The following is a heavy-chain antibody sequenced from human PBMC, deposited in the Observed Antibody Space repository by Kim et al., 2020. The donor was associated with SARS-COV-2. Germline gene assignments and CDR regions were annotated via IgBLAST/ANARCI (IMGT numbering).Heavy chain of an antibody. Sequence: GGSLRLSCSASGFIFSRFAMTWVRQAPGKGLEWVSSVSGGGGSTNFADSVKGRFTISRDNSKNTLYLQMNSLRAEDTAIYYCAKGLGYNWNDPYNYFDPWGQGTLVTVSS. CDR3: AKGLGYNWNDPYNYFDP. CDR2: VSGGGGST. J-gene: IGHJ5*02. V-gene: IGHV3-23*01. CDR1: GFIFSRFA. D-gene: IGHD1-1*01.